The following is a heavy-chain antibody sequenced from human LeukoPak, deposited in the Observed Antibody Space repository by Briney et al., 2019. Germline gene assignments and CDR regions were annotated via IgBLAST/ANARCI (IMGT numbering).Heavy chain of an antibody. CDR1: GFTFSNYA. Sequence: PGGSLRLSCAASGFTFSNYAMNWVRLAPGKGLEWVSVISSGGGTTYYSDSVKGRFIISRDNSKNMLYLQMNSLRVDDTALYYCAKASIAVPATPEYCGQGTQVTVSS. J-gene: IGHJ4*02. CDR2: ISSGGGTT. D-gene: IGHD6-19*01. V-gene: IGHV3-23*01. CDR3: AKASIAVPATPEY.